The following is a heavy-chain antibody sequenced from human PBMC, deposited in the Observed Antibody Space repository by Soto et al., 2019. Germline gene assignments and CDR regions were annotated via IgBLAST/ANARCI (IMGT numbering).Heavy chain of an antibody. V-gene: IGHV3-15*07. J-gene: IGHJ6*02. D-gene: IGHD5-12*01. Sequence: PGGSLRLSCAASGFTFSNAWMNWVRQAPGKGLEWVGRIKSKTDGGTTDYAAPVKGRFTISRDDSKNTLYLQMNSLKTEDTAVYYCTTGGIVATITTYYYYYGMDVWGQGTTVTVSS. CDR3: TTGGIVATITTYYYYYGMDV. CDR1: GFTFSNAW. CDR2: IKSKTDGGTT.